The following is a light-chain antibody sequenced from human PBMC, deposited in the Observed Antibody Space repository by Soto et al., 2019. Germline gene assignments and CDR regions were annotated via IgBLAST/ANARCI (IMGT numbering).Light chain of an antibody. CDR2: DAS. CDR3: HQRSNWPPS. Sequence: EIVLTQSPATLSLSPGERATLSCRASQSVSSLLAWYQQKPGQAPRLLIYDASNRATGIPARFSGSGSGTDFTLTISSLEPEDCAIYYCHQRSNWPPSFGPGNTVYI. J-gene: IGKJ3*01. CDR1: QSVSSL. V-gene: IGKV3-11*01.